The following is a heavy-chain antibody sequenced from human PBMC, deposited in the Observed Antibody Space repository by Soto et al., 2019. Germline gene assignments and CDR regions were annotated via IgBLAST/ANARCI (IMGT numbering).Heavy chain of an antibody. CDR3: ARAKGDGYNPYYYYGMDV. V-gene: IGHV3-33*01. CDR2: IWYDGSNK. Sequence: QVQLVESGGGVVQPGRSLRLSCAASGFTFSSYGMHWVRQAPGKGLEWVAVIWYDGSNKYYADSVKGRFTISRDNSKNTLYLQMNSLRAEDTAVYYCARAKGDGYNPYYYYGMDVWGQGTTVTVSS. CDR1: GFTFSSYG. D-gene: IGHD5-12*01. J-gene: IGHJ6*02.